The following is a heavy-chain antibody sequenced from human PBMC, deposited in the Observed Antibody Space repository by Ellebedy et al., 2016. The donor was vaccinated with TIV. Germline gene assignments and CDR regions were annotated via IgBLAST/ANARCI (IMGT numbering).Heavy chain of an antibody. Sequence: AASVKVSCKASGGTLSSFGINWVRQAPGQGLTWMGGIIPMFNITQYAQKFQGRVTISADESTSTAYLELSSLTLDDTAVYFCAREKGGQGMDVWGQGTTVTVS. V-gene: IGHV1-69*13. CDR2: IIPMFNIT. CDR1: GGTLSSFG. D-gene: IGHD2-15*01. J-gene: IGHJ6*02. CDR3: AREKGGQGMDV.